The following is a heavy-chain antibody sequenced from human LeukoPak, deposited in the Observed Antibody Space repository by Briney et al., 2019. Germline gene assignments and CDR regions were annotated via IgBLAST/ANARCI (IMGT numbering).Heavy chain of an antibody. CDR3: AKSATRSGSSNLDY. D-gene: IGHD1-26*01. V-gene: IGHV3-30*18. J-gene: IGHJ4*02. Sequence: PGGSLRLSCAASGFTFSSYGMHWVRQAPGKGLEWVAVISYDGSNKYYADSVKGRFTISRDNSKNTLYLQMNSLRAEDTAVYYCAKSATRSGSSNLDYWGQGTLVTVSS. CDR1: GFTFSSYG. CDR2: ISYDGSNK.